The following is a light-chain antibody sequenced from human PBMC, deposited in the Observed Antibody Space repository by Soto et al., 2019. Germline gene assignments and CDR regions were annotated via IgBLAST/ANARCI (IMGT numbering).Light chain of an antibody. V-gene: IGKV3-15*01. J-gene: IGKJ5*01. CDR3: QQYGTSEII. CDR2: GAS. CDR1: QNVLSN. Sequence: EVVMTQSPGTLSVSPGERATLSCRASQNVLSNLAWYQQKPGQAPRLLIYGASTRATGIPARFSGSGSGTDFTLTISRLETEDFAVFYCQQYGTSEIIFGQGTRLEIK.